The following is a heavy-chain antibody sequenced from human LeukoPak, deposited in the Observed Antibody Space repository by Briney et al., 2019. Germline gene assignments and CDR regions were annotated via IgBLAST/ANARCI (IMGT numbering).Heavy chain of an antibody. CDR2: INPNSGGT. CDR1: GYTFTGYH. V-gene: IGHV1-2*02. CDR3: AREFPGLSNIRDFDY. J-gene: IGHJ4*02. Sequence: GASVKVSCKATGYTFTGYHMHWVRQAPGQGLEWMGWINPNSGGTNYAQKFQGRVTMTRDTPISTAYMELSRLRSDDTAVYYCAREFPGLSNIRDFDYWGQGTLVTVSS. D-gene: IGHD1/OR15-1a*01.